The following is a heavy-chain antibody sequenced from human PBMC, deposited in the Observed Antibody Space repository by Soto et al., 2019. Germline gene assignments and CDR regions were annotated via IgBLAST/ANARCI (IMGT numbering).Heavy chain of an antibody. D-gene: IGHD2-2*01. CDR3: AKGFCSSAKCYTYSYMDV. J-gene: IGHJ6*03. Sequence: EVQLVESGGTLVQPGRSLRLSCAASGFSFDEYAMHWVRQVPGKGLEWVSGVSWNSGTVGYGDSVKGRFTISRDNDKNSLYLQMNSLRAEDTAMYYCAKGFCSSAKCYTYSYMDVWGKGTAVIVSS. V-gene: IGHV3-9*01. CDR1: GFSFDEYA. CDR2: VSWNSGTV.